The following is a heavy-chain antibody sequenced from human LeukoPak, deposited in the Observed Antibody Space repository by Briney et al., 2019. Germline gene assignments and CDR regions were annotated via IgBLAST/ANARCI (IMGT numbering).Heavy chain of an antibody. CDR1: GFTFYSYN. J-gene: IGHJ3*02. V-gene: IGHV3-21*01. CDR2: ISSGSNYI. Sequence: GGSLRLSCAASGFTFYSYNMNWVRQAPGKGLEWASSISSGSNYIYYADSVKGRFTISRDNAKNSLYLQMNSLRAEDTAVYYCARDRIIYGDYGDTFDIWGQGTMVTVSS. CDR3: ARDRIIYGDYGDTFDI. D-gene: IGHD4-17*01.